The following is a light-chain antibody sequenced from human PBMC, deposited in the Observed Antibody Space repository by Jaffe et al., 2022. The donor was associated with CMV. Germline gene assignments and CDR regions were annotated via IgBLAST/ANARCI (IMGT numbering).Light chain of an antibody. CDR3: QVWDSDIVV. V-gene: IGLV3-9*01. Sequence: SYELTQPLSVSVALGQTARITCGGNNIGSKNVQWYQQKPGQAPVLVIYRDNNRPSGIPERFSGSNSGNTATLTISRAQAGDEADYYCQVWDSDIVVFGGGTKLTVL. CDR2: RDN. J-gene: IGLJ2*01. CDR1: NIGSKN.